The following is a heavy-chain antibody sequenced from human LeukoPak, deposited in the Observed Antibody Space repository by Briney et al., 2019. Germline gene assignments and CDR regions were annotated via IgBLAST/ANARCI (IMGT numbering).Heavy chain of an antibody. D-gene: IGHD3-22*01. Sequence: GGSLRLSCAASGFSFSSYNMNWVRQAPGKGLEWVSSISSSSGYIYYADSVKGRFTISRDNAKNSLYLQMNSLRAEDTAVYYCARRSSGPLYYYYYYMDVWGKGTTVTVSS. J-gene: IGHJ6*03. V-gene: IGHV3-21*01. CDR3: ARRSSGPLYYYYYYMDV. CDR1: GFSFSSYN. CDR2: ISSSSGYI.